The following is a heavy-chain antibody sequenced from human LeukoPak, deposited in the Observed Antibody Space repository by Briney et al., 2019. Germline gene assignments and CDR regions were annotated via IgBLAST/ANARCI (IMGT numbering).Heavy chain of an antibody. J-gene: IGHJ6*03. CDR3: ARGEYQLLSYYYYYMDV. CDR1: GGSISSYY. CDR2: IYYSGST. D-gene: IGHD2-2*01. V-gene: IGHV4-59*01. Sequence: PSETLSLTXTVSGGSISSYYWSWIRQPPGKGLEWLGYIYYSGSTNYNPSLKSRVTISVDTSKNQFSLKLSSVTAADTAVYYCARGEYQLLSYYYYYMDVWGKGTTVTVSS.